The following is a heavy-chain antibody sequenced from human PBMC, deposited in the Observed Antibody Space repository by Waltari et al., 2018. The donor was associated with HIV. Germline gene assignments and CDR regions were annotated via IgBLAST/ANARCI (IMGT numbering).Heavy chain of an antibody. Sequence: QVQLQESGPGLVKPSETLSLTCTVSGYSISSGYYWGWIRQPPGKGLEWIGSIYHSGSTYYNPSLKSRVTISVDTSKNQFSLKLSSVTAADTAVYYCARSGITMVRGVIVLFDYWGQGTLVTVSS. V-gene: IGHV4-38-2*02. J-gene: IGHJ4*02. CDR1: GYSISSGYY. CDR2: IYHSGST. CDR3: ARSGITMVRGVIVLFDY. D-gene: IGHD3-10*01.